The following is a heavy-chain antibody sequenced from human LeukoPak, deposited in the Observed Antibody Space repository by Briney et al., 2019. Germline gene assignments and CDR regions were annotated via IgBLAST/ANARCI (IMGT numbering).Heavy chain of an antibody. CDR1: GDSINSLDW. J-gene: IGHJ4*02. CDR3: AGLVGRYSSGLYYYYFDY. V-gene: IGHV4-4*02. Sequence: SETLSLTCTVSGDSINSLDWWSWVRQPPGKGLEWIGEMYLSGTTHSNPSVKSRVTISIDKSKNQFFLNLSSVTAADTAVYYCAGLVGRYSSGLYYYYFDYWGQGTPVTVSS. CDR2: MYLSGTT. D-gene: IGHD3-22*01.